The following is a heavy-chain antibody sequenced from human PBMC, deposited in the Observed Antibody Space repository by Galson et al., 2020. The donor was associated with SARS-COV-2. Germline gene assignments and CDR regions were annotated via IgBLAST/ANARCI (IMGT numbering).Heavy chain of an antibody. V-gene: IGHV4-34*01. CDR3: ARGGYYDFWSGYYLFDY. CDR2: INHSGST. J-gene: IGHJ4*02. Sequence: SETLSLTCAVYGGSFSGYYWSWIRQPPGKGLEWIGEINHSGSTNYNPSLKSRVTISVDTSKNQFSLKLSSVTAADTAVYYCARGGYYDFWSGYYLFDYWGQGTLVTVSS. CDR1: GGSFSGYY. D-gene: IGHD3-3*01.